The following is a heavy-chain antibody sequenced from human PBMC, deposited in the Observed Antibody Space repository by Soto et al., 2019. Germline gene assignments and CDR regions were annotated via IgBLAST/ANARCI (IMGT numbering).Heavy chain of an antibody. V-gene: IGHV4-39*01. D-gene: IGHD1-26*01. J-gene: IGHJ3*02. CDR1: GRSISSSRCH. CDR2: IKYSGTT. Sequence: PSDTLSLTCHTTGRSISSSRCHCLSTRQPPGKGLEWIASIKYSGTTFYNPSLKSRVTLSVDTSKNQFALKLSSVTAAETAVYYCARHGITGSYYDDFDIWGQGTMVT. CDR3: ARHGITGSYYDDFDI.